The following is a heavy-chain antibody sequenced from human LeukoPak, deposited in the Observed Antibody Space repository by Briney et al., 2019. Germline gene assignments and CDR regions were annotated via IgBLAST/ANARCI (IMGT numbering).Heavy chain of an antibody. J-gene: IGHJ4*02. CDR3: ARGEGGDGYNWRDY. D-gene: IGHD5-24*01. V-gene: IGHV1-2*02. Sequence: ASVKVSCKTSGYTFTGYYMHWVRQAPGQGLEWMGWINPNSGGSNYAQKFQGRVTITRDTSISTTYMELNRLTSDDTAVYYCARGEGGDGYNWRDYWGQGTLVNGSS. CDR1: GYTFTGYY. CDR2: INPNSGGS.